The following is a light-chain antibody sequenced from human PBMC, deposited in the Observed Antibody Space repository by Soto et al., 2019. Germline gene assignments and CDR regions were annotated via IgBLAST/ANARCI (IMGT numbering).Light chain of an antibody. V-gene: IGLV2-14*01. CDR3: CSYTRTSNHYF. J-gene: IGLJ1*01. CDR1: SSDIGGYDY. CDR2: EVR. Sequence: QSALPQPASVSGSPGQSITISCTGTSSDIGGYDYVSWYQQRPGKAPKLMIYEVRYRPSGVSNRFSGSKSGNTASLTISGLQAEDEAVYYCCSYTRTSNHYFFGSGTKVTVL.